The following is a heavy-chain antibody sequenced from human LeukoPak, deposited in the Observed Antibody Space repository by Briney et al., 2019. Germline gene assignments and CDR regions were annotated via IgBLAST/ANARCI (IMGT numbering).Heavy chain of an antibody. V-gene: IGHV4-30-4*01. CDR3: ATGYCSGGSCYVAY. J-gene: IGHJ4*02. D-gene: IGHD2-15*01. CDR2: IYYSGST. CDR1: GGSISSGDYY. Sequence: PSETLSLTCTVSGGSISSGDYYWSWTRQPPGKGLEWSGYIYYSGSTYYNPSLKSRVTISVDTSTNQFSLKLSSVNAADTAVYYCATGYCSGGSCYVAYWGQGTLVTVSS.